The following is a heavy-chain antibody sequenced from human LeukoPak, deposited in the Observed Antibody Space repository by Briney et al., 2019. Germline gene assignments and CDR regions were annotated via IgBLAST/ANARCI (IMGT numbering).Heavy chain of an antibody. J-gene: IGHJ6*03. CDR3: AKDPGDSVRGYYMDV. V-gene: IGHV3-30*02. D-gene: IGHD1-26*01. CDR2: IYNDGRKQ. CDR1: GFTFSDCG. Sequence: LPGGSLRLSCAAYGFTFSDCGMHWARQAPGKGLEWVSFIYNDGRKQYYADSLKGRFTISRDNSKNMLYLQVNSVTADDTAVYYCAKDPGDSVRGYYMDVWGKGTTVIVSS.